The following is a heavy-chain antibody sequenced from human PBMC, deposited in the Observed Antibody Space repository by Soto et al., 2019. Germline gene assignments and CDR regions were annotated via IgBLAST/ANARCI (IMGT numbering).Heavy chain of an antibody. V-gene: IGHV2-26*01. D-gene: IGHD4-17*01. J-gene: IGHJ5*02. CDR3: ARNSNYGGNSWGWFDP. Sequence: QVTLKESGPVLVIPTETLTLTCTVSGFSLSNARMGVSWIRQPPGKALEWLAHIFSNDEKSYSTSLKSRLTISKDTSKSQVVLTMTNMDPVDTATYYRARNSNYGGNSWGWFDPWGQGTLVTVSS. CDR1: GFSLSNARMG. CDR2: IFSNDEK.